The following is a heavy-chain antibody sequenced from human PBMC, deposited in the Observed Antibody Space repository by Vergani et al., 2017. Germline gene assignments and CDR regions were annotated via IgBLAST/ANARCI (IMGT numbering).Heavy chain of an antibody. CDR3: PTAAQEVTRRAMDY. J-gene: IGHJ4*02. D-gene: IGHD2-2*01. V-gene: IGHV3-15*01. CDR1: GFDFNKAW. CDR2: INSKGNGGTT. Sequence: EVQLVESGGGLVKPGGSLRLSCAASGFDFNKAWMSWVRQAPGKGLEWVGRINSKGNGGTTDFAAPVQGRFTISRDDSKNTLYLQMKRLKPEDTGVYYCPTAAQEVTRRAMDYWGQGTLVIVSP.